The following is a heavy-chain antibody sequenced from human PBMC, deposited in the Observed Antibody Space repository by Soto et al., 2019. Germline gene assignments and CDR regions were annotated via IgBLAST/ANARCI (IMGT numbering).Heavy chain of an antibody. D-gene: IGHD6-19*01. J-gene: IGHJ4*02. V-gene: IGHV3-30*18. CDR3: AKSGSSGFYYFDY. Sequence: QVQLVESGGGVVQPGRSLRLSCAASGFTFSSYGMHWVRQAPGKGLEWVAVISYDGSNKYYADSVKGRFTISRDNSKNTLYLQMNSLRAEDTAVYYCAKSGSSGFYYFDYWGQGTLVTVSS. CDR1: GFTFSSYG. CDR2: ISYDGSNK.